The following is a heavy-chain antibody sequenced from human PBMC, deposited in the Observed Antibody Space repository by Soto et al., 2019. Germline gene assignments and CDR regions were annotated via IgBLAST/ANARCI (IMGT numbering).Heavy chain of an antibody. Sequence: EVQLVESGGGFVQPGGSLRLSCAASGFTFSTYWMTWVRQAPGKGLEWVAHVKQDGSEKYNVDSVKGRFPISRDNAKNSLYLQMNTLRAEDTAVYYCARGGGHTYGRLPGVYWGQGILVTVSS. CDR1: GFTFSTYW. D-gene: IGHD5-18*01. CDR3: ARGGGHTYGRLPGVY. CDR2: VKQDGSEK. V-gene: IGHV3-7*05. J-gene: IGHJ4*02.